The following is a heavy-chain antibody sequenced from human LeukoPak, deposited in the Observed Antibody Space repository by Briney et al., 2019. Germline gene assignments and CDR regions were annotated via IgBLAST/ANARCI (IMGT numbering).Heavy chain of an antibody. D-gene: IGHD4-11*01. CDR1: GYTFTGYY. J-gene: IGHJ4*02. V-gene: IGHV1-2*02. CDR2: INPNSGGT. Sequence: ASVKVSCKASGYTFTGYYLYWVRQAPGQGLEWMGWINPNSGGTNYAQNFQGRVTMTRDTSISTAYMELSRLRSDDTAVYYCATNRGTTVTTCFLDYWGQGTLVTVSS. CDR3: ATNRGTTVTTCFLDY.